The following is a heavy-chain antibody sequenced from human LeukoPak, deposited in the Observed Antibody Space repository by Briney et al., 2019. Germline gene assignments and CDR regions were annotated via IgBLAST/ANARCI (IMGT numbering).Heavy chain of an antibody. J-gene: IGHJ4*02. Sequence: PGGSLRLSCAASGFTVSRNYMSWVRQTPGKGLEWVSVFYIDGNTYYADSVKGRFSISRDNSKNTVYLQMNSLRVEDTAVYYCARGDGYNFFDYWGQETLVTVSS. CDR3: ARGDGYNFFDY. V-gene: IGHV3-66*01. CDR1: GFTVSRNY. CDR2: FYIDGNT. D-gene: IGHD5-24*01.